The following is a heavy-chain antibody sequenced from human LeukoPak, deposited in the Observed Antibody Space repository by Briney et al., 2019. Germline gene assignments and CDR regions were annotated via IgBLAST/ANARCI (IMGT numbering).Heavy chain of an antibody. CDR3: ARGRYGSGSYYPDN. CDR2: ISSFSSTI. V-gene: IGHV3-48*03. CDR1: GFTFSSYE. Sequence: GGSLRLSCAASGFTFSSYEMNWVRQAPGKGLEWVSYISSFSSTIYYADSVKGRFTISRDNAKNSLYLQMSSLRAEDTALYYCARGRYGSGSYYPDNWGQGTLVTVSS. D-gene: IGHD3-10*01. J-gene: IGHJ4*02.